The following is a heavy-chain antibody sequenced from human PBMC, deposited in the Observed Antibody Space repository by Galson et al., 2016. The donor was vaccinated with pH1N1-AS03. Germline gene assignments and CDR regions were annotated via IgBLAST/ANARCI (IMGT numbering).Heavy chain of an antibody. J-gene: IGHJ4*02. Sequence: SLRLSCAASGFTFDYFYMSWIRQAPGKGLEWISFISTAGITTHYADSVKGRFTISRDNANNSLYLEMTSLRHEDTAIYSCARNWNHFNLWGQGVLVTVSS. V-gene: IGHV3-11*01. D-gene: IGHD1-1*01. CDR3: ARNWNHFNL. CDR2: ISTAGITT. CDR1: GFTFDYFY.